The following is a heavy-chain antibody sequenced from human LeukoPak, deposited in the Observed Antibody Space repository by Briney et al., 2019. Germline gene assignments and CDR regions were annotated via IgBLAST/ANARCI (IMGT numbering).Heavy chain of an antibody. CDR2: ISSSSSYI. V-gene: IGHV3-21*01. CDR1: GFTFGSYS. Sequence: PGGSLRLSCAASGFTFGSYSMNWVRQAPGKGLEWVSSISSSSSYIYYADSVKGRFTISRDNAKNSLYLQMNSLRAEGTAVYYCATCSGGDCYSILRYFQHWGQGTLVTVSS. J-gene: IGHJ1*01. CDR3: ATCSGGDCYSILRYFQH. D-gene: IGHD2-21*02.